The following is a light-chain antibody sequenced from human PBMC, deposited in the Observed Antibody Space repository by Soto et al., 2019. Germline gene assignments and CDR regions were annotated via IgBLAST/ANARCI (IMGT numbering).Light chain of an antibody. CDR2: NTN. J-gene: IGLJ2*01. CDR3: VLYRGSGIVI. Sequence: QTVVTQEPSFSVSPGGTVTLSCGLNSGSVSTTYYPSWYQQTPGQAPRTLIYNTNTRSSGVPDRFSGSIIENKAALTITGAQADDESDYSCVLYRGSGIVIFGGGTKLTVL. V-gene: IGLV8-61*01. CDR1: SGSVSTTYY.